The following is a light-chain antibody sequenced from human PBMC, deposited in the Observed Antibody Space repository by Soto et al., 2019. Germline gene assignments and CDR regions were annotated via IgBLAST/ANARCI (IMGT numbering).Light chain of an antibody. Sequence: DITLTQSPAPLSASPGERDTISCRASQSISSYLNWYQQKPGKAPKLLIYAASTLQSGIPSRFSGSGSGTDFTLTISSLQPEDFATYYCQQSYTTPRTFGQGTKVDIK. V-gene: IGKV1-39*01. CDR1: QSISSY. CDR2: AAS. J-gene: IGKJ1*01. CDR3: QQSYTTPRT.